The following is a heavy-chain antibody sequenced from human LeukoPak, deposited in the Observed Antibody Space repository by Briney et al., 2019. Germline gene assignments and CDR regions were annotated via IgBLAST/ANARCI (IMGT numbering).Heavy chain of an antibody. CDR1: GFTFINYA. J-gene: IGHJ4*02. D-gene: IGHD3-10*01. CDR2: ISGGGGAT. CDR3: ARGITMVRGVPEYYFDY. Sequence: PGGSLRLSCAASGFTFINYAMSWVRQAPGKGLEWDSTISGGGGATYYADSVQGRFTISKDNSKNTLYLQMNSLRAEDTAMYYCARGITMVRGVPEYYFDYWGQGTLVTVSS. V-gene: IGHV3-23*01.